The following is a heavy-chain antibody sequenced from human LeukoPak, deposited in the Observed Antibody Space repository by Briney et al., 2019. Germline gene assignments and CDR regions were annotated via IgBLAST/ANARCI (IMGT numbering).Heavy chain of an antibody. V-gene: IGHV3-53*01. CDR3: AIRGGPGSLDAFDI. J-gene: IGHJ3*02. Sequence: GGSLRLSCAASDIIVMSNDMTWVRQAPGQGLEWVSVIYNEGSAYYADSVRCRFTISRDTSKNTVYLQMNSLRAEDTAVYYCAIRGGPGSLDAFDIWGQGTMVTVSS. CDR2: IYNEGSA. CDR1: DIIVMSND. D-gene: IGHD1-14*01.